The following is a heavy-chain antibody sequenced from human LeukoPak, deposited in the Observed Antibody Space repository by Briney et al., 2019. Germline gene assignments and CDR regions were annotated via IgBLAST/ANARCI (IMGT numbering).Heavy chain of an antibody. CDR3: ARGLPITGTTSGMDV. J-gene: IGHJ6*02. CDR2: IYYSGST. Sequence: SETLSLTCTVSGGSISSSSYYWGWIRQPPGKGLEWIGSIYYSGSTYYNPSLKSRVTISVDTSKNQFSLKLSSVTAADTAVYYCARGLPITGTTSGMDVWGQGTTVTVSS. V-gene: IGHV4-39*01. CDR1: GGSISSSSYY. D-gene: IGHD1-7*01.